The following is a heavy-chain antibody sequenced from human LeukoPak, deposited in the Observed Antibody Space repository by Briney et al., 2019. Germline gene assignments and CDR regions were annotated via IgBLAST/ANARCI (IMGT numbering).Heavy chain of an antibody. J-gene: IGHJ4*02. CDR2: INPSGDGT. D-gene: IGHD3-9*01. CDR1: GYTFSTYY. Sequence: GSVKVSCKASGYTFSTYYMHWVRQAPGQGLEWMGLINPSGDGTIYAQKFQGRVTMTEDTSTDTAYMELSSLRSEDTAVYYCATRDPSTVLRYFDWLPLEIDYWGQGTLVTVSS. CDR3: ATRDPSTVLRYFDWLPLEIDY. V-gene: IGHV1-46*01.